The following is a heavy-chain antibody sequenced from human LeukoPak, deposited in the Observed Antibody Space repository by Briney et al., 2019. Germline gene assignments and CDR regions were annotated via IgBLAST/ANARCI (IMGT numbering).Heavy chain of an antibody. V-gene: IGHV4-61*01. CDR3: ARARYYDFWSGYYTGYNWFDP. CDR2: IYYSGST. CDR1: GGSVSSGSYY. D-gene: IGHD3-3*01. J-gene: IGHJ5*02. Sequence: SETLSLTCTVSGGSVSSGSYYWSWIRQPPGKGLEWIGYIYYSGSTNYNPSLKSRVTISVDTSKNQFSLKLSSVTAADTAVYYCARARYYDFWSGYYTGYNWFDPWGQGTLVTVSS.